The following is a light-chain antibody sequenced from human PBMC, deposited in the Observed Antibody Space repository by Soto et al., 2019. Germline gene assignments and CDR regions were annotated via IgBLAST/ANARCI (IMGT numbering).Light chain of an antibody. CDR2: DAS. Sequence: DIQMTQSPSTLSASVGDRVTITCRASQSISSWLAWYQQKPGKAPKLLIYDASSLEIGVPSGFSGIGSGTEFTLSISSLQPVDFAAFYSQQYNSYSYTFGQGTKLEIK. CDR1: QSISSW. J-gene: IGKJ2*01. CDR3: QQYNSYSYT. V-gene: IGKV1-5*01.